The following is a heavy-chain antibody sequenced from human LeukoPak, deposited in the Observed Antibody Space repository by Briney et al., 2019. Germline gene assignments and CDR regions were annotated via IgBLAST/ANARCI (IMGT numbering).Heavy chain of an antibody. D-gene: IGHD3-3*01. V-gene: IGHV3-23*01. CDR2: ITGSGDYT. Sequence: GGSLRLSCAASGFTFSIYAMTWVRQAPGKGLEWVSPITGSGDYTYYTDSVEGRVTISRDNSKNTVYLQMNSLRVEDTAVYYCAKDRRGVFDFWGQGTLVTVSS. CDR3: AKDRRGVFDF. CDR1: GFTFSIYA. J-gene: IGHJ4*02.